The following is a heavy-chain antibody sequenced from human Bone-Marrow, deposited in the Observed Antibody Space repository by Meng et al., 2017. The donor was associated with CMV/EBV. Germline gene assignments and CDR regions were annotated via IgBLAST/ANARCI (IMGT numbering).Heavy chain of an antibody. D-gene: IGHD3-22*01. V-gene: IGHV1-2*02. J-gene: IGHJ4*02. CDR2: INPNSGGT. Sequence: ASVKVSCKASGYTFTGYYMHWVRQAPGQGLEWMGWINPNSGGTNYAQKFQGRVTMTRDTSISTAYMELSRLRSDDTAIYYCAKRGSYYYDGSGSYIKSPFDYWGQGALVTVSS. CDR1: GYTFTGYY. CDR3: AKRGSYYYDGSGSYIKSPFDY.